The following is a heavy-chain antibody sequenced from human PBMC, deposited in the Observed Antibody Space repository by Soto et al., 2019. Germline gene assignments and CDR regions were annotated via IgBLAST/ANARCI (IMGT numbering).Heavy chain of an antibody. V-gene: IGHV1-3*01. Sequence: AVSVKGSCKASGYTFSSYAMHCGRQAPGQRLEWMGWINAGNGNTKYSQKFQGRVTITRDTSASTAYMELSSLRSEDTAAYYCARGLGLYYFDYWGQGTLVTVSS. CDR2: INAGNGNT. D-gene: IGHD1-26*01. CDR3: ARGLGLYYFDY. J-gene: IGHJ4*02. CDR1: GYTFSSYA.